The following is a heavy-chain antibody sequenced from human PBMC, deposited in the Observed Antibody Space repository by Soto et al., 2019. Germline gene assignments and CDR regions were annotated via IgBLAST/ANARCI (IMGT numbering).Heavy chain of an antibody. V-gene: IGHV4-59*01. Sequence: QVQLQESGPGLVKPSETLSLTCTVSGVSIRSYYWSWIRQPPGKGLEWIGYIYYSGITNYNPSLKSRVTMSVDTSKNQFSLKLSSVTAADTAVYYCARGGAQISSLTTFDYWGQGTLVTVSS. CDR2: IYYSGIT. J-gene: IGHJ4*02. D-gene: IGHD1-26*01. CDR3: ARGGAQISSLTTFDY. CDR1: GVSIRSYY.